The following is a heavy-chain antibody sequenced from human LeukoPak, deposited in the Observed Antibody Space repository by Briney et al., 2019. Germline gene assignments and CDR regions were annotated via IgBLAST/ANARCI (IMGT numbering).Heavy chain of an antibody. V-gene: IGHV5-51*01. J-gene: IGHJ3*02. CDR3: ASSYYDSSGYWQFDI. D-gene: IGHD3-22*01. Sequence: GESLKISCKGSGYSFTSYWIGWMRQMPGKGLEWMGIIYPGDSDTRYSPSFQGQVTISADESISTAYLQWSSLKASDTAMYYCASSYYDSSGYWQFDIWGQGTMVTVSS. CDR1: GYSFTSYW. CDR2: IYPGDSDT.